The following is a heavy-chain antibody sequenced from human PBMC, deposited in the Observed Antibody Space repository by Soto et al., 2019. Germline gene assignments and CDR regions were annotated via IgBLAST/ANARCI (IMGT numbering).Heavy chain of an antibody. D-gene: IGHD6-13*01. CDR2: IYASGTT. V-gene: IGHV4-4*07. CDR3: ARAPTYSSSWLDY. Sequence: QVQLQESGPGLVKPSETLSLTCTVSGGSISSYYWSWIRQPAGKVLEWIGRIYASGTTYYNPSLKSRVTMSVDTSKNQCSRKLSSVTAADTAVYYCARAPTYSSSWLDYWGQGTLVTVSS. CDR1: GGSISSYY. J-gene: IGHJ4*01.